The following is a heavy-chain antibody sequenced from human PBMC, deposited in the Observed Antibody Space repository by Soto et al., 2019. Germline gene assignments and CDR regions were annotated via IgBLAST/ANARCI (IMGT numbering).Heavy chain of an antibody. CDR2: ISGSGGST. V-gene: IGHV3-23*01. J-gene: IGHJ4*02. CDR3: AKGAPKVGATRGYFDY. CDR1: GFTFSSYA. Sequence: GGSLRLSCAASGFTFSSYAMSWVRQAPGKGLEWVSAISGSGGSTYYADSVKGRFTISRDNSKNTLYLQMDSLRAEDTAVYYCAKGAPKVGATRGYFDYWGQGTLVTVSS. D-gene: IGHD1-26*01.